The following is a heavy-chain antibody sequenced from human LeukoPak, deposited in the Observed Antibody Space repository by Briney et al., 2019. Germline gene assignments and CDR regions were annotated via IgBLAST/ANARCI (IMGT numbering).Heavy chain of an antibody. CDR3: ARVQQQLVGQSEDAFDI. J-gene: IGHJ3*02. Sequence: ASVKVSCKASGYTFTGYYMHWVRQAPGQGLEWMGWINPNSGGTNYAQKFQGWVTMTRDTSISTAYMELSRLRSDDTAVYYCARVQQQLVGQSEDAFDIWGQGTMVTVSS. V-gene: IGHV1-2*04. CDR2: INPNSGGT. D-gene: IGHD6-13*01. CDR1: GYTFTGYY.